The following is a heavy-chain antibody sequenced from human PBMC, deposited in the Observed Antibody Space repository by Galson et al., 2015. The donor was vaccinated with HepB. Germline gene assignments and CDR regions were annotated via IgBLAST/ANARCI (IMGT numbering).Heavy chain of an antibody. CDR3: ARALTLYGDYAPCWFDP. CDR1: GFTFSSYW. D-gene: IGHD4-17*01. V-gene: IGHV3-7*03. CDR2: IKQDGSEK. J-gene: IGHJ5*02. Sequence: SLRLSCAASGFTFSSYWMSWVRQAPGKGLEWVANIKQDGSEKYYVDSVKGRFTISRDNAKNSLYLQMNSLRAEDTAVYYCARALTLYGDYAPCWFDPWGQGTLVTVSS.